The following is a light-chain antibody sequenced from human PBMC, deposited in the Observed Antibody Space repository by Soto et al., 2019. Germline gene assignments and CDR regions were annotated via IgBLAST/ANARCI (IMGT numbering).Light chain of an antibody. CDR3: SSYTSAHTVI. Sequence: QSALTQPASVSGSPGQSVSISCTGTSSDVGHDKYVSWYQQHPGKVPKLLIYEVTDRPSGISNRFSGSKSGNMASLTISGLQAEDEADYYCSSYTSAHTVIFGGGTKLTVL. CDR2: EVT. V-gene: IGLV2-14*01. CDR1: SSDVGHDKY. J-gene: IGLJ2*01.